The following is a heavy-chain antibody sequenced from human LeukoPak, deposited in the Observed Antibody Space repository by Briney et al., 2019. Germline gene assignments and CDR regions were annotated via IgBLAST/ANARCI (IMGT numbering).Heavy chain of an antibody. CDR1: GGSISSYY. CDR3: ARLSYGSGSYPDY. Sequence: SETLSLTSTVSGGSISSYYWSWIRQPPGKGLEWIGYIYYSGSTNYNPSLKSRVTISVDTSKNQFSLKLSSVTAADTAVYYCARLSYGSGSYPDYWGQGTLVTVSS. CDR2: IYYSGST. D-gene: IGHD3-10*01. J-gene: IGHJ4*02. V-gene: IGHV4-59*08.